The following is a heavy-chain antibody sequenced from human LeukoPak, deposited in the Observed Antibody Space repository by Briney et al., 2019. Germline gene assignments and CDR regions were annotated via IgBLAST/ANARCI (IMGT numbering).Heavy chain of an antibody. CDR3: ASHVYCSSTSCYLWYFDY. D-gene: IGHD2-2*01. V-gene: IGHV4-59*08. Sequence: SETLSLTCTVSGGSISSYYWSWLRQPPGKGLEYIGYTHYSGSTNYNPSLKSRVTISLDTSGNQFSLKLSSVTAADTAVYYCASHVYCSSTSCYLWYFDYWGQGTLVTVSS. J-gene: IGHJ4*02. CDR2: THYSGST. CDR1: GGSISSYY.